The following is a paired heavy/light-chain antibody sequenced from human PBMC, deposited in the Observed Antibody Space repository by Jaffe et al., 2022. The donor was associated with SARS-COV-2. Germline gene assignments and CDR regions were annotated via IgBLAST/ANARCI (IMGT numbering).Heavy chain of an antibody. V-gene: IGHV3-23*01. D-gene: IGHD1-26*01. CDR1: GFAFRLYA. Sequence: EVQLLESGGGLLQPGGSLRLSCAASGFAFRLYAMTWVRQAPGKGLEWVSRISDSGGSSYYADSVKGRFTISRDNSKNTLYLQMNSLRAEDTALYYCAIDRWDVSGSYWGQGALVTVSS. CDR3: AIDRWDVSGSY. CDR2: ISDSGGSS. J-gene: IGHJ4*02.
Light chain of an antibody. CDR1: QAVLYSSINKNC. CDR2: WAS. V-gene: IGKV4-1*01. CDR3: QQYCSTVWT. J-gene: IGKJ1*01. Sequence: DIVLTQSPDSLAVSLGERATISCKSSQAVLYSSINKNCLAWYQQKPGQPPNLLIYWASTRESGVPDRFSGSGSGTDFTLTISSLQAEDVAVYYCQQYCSTVWTFGQGTKVEIK.